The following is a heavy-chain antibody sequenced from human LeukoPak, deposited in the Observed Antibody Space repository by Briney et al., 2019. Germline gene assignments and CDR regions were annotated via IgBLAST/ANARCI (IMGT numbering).Heavy chain of an antibody. Sequence: SQTLSLTCTVSGGSIGSGDYYWSWIRQPPGKGLEWIGHVYYSGRTYYNPSLKSRLTVSVDTSKNQFSLKLSSVTAADTAVYYCARGGYYDSSARRWGQGTMVTVPS. CDR3: ARGGYYDSSARR. J-gene: IGHJ3*01. D-gene: IGHD3-22*01. CDR2: VYYSGRT. V-gene: IGHV4-30-4*08. CDR1: GGSIGSGDYY.